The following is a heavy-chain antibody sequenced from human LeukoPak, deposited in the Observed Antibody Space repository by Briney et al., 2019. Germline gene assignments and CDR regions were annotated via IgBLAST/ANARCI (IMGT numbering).Heavy chain of an antibody. Sequence: SAKVSCKASGYTFPYRYLHWVRQAPGQALEWMGWITPFNGNTNYAQKFQDRVTITRDRSMSTAYMELSSLRSEDTGMYYCARSHGYGLNYWGQGTLVTVSS. D-gene: IGHD5-18*01. V-gene: IGHV1-45*02. J-gene: IGHJ4*02. CDR2: ITPFNGNT. CDR1: GYTFPYRY. CDR3: ARSHGYGLNY.